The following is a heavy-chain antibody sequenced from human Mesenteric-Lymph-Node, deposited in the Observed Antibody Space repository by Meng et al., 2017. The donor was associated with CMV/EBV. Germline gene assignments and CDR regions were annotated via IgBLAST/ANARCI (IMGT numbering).Heavy chain of an antibody. Sequence: GSLRLSCTVSDVSVSSSSYFWGWIRQNPGNGLEYIGTIYYSGGTYINPSLKSRVTMSVDMSKNQFSLKLSSVTAADTALYYCTRHLPSSSKAVDYWGQGTLVTVSS. CDR3: TRHLPSSSKAVDY. CDR1: DVSVSSSSYF. CDR2: IYYSGGT. J-gene: IGHJ4*02. V-gene: IGHV4-39*01. D-gene: IGHD6-6*01.